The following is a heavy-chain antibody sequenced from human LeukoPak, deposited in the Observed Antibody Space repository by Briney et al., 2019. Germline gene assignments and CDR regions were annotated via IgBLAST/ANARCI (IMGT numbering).Heavy chain of an antibody. CDR3: ARAFN. Sequence: GGSLRLSCTASGFTFSDHYMTWIRQAPGKGLEWVSYISGSGSDTDYRDSVKGRFTISRDNAKKSLFLQMNSLRVEDTAVYYCARAFNWGRGTQVTVSS. CDR1: GFTFSDHY. V-gene: IGHV3-11*06. J-gene: IGHJ4*02. CDR2: ISGSGSDT.